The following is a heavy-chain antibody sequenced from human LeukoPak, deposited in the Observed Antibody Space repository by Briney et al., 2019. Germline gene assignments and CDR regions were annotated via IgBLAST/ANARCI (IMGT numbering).Heavy chain of an antibody. Sequence: GGSLRLSCAASGFTFSSYWMSWVRQAPGKGLEWVANIKQDGSEKHYVDSVRGRFTISRDNAKNSLYLQMNSLRAEDTAVYYCARVGDGDMYFDHWGEVTLVTVSS. CDR1: GFTFSSYW. CDR3: ARVGDGDMYFDH. V-gene: IGHV3-7*01. CDR2: IKQDGSEK. D-gene: IGHD2-21*02. J-gene: IGHJ4*02.